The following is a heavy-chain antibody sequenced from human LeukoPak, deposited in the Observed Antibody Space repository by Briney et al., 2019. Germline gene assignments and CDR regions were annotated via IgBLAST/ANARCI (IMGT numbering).Heavy chain of an antibody. J-gene: IGHJ4*02. CDR2: IWYDGSNK. CDR1: GFTFSSYG. D-gene: IGHD3-9*01. Sequence: GGSLRLSCAASGFTFSSYGMHWVRQAPGKGLEWVAVIWYDGSNKYYADSVKGRFTISRDNSKNTLYLQMNSLRAEDTAVYYCARDLLTDYDILTGFPDYWGREPWSPSPQ. V-gene: IGHV3-33*01. CDR3: ARDLLTDYDILTGFPDY.